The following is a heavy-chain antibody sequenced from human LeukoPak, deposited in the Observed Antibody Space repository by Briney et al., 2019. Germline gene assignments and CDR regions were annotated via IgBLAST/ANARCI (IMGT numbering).Heavy chain of an antibody. D-gene: IGHD6-6*01. Sequence: GGSLRLTCAASGFTFSSYSMNWVRQAPGKGLEWVSSISSSSSYIYYADSVKGRFTISRDNAKNSLYLQMNSLRAEDTAVYYCARDMGYGIAARPGGDYWGQGTLVTVSS. CDR2: ISSSSSYI. J-gene: IGHJ4*02. CDR3: ARDMGYGIAARPGGDY. V-gene: IGHV3-21*01. CDR1: GFTFSSYS.